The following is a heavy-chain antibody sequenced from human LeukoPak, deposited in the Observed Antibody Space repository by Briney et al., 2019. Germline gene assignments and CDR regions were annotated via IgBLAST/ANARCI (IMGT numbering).Heavy chain of an antibody. CDR2: IIPILGIA. J-gene: IGHJ6*02. Sequence: ASVKVSCKASGGTFSSYAISWVRQAPGQGLEWMGRIIPILGIANYAQKFQGRVTITADKSTSTAYMELSSLRSEDTAVYYCAREEVVRGVIIITPYYYNGMDVWGQGTTVTVSS. V-gene: IGHV1-69*04. D-gene: IGHD3-10*01. CDR3: AREEVVRGVIIITPYYYNGMDV. CDR1: GGTFSSYA.